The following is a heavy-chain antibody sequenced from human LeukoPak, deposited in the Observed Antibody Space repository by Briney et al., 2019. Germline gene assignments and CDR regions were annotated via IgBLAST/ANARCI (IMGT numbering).Heavy chain of an antibody. J-gene: IGHJ2*01. Sequence: GGSLRLSCAASGFTFSSYAMSWVRQAPGKGLEWVSGISGSGGGTLYADSVKGRFTISRDNSKKTVYLQMNSLRAEDTAVYYCAKDRVAHFFYWYFDLWGRGTLVTVSS. D-gene: IGHD5-12*01. CDR1: GFTFSSYA. CDR2: ISGSGGGT. CDR3: AKDRVAHFFYWYFDL. V-gene: IGHV3-23*01.